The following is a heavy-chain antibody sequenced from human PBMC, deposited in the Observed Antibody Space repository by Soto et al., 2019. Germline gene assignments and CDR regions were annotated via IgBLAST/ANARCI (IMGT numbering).Heavy chain of an antibody. CDR1: GFTFSSYG. J-gene: IGHJ4*02. CDR3: AKTGAVVIIPYYFDY. D-gene: IGHD3-3*01. V-gene: IGHV3-30*18. Sequence: HPGGSLRLSCAAPGFTFSSYGMHWVRQAPGKGLEWVAVISYDGSNKYYADSVKGRFTISRDNSKNTLYLQMNSLRAEDMAVYYCAKTGAVVIIPYYFDYWGQGTLVTVSS. CDR2: ISYDGSNK.